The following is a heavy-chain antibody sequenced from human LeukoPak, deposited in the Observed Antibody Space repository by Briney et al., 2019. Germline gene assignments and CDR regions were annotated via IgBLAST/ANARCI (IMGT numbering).Heavy chain of an antibody. D-gene: IGHD2-15*01. J-gene: IGHJ4*02. V-gene: IGHV4-61*02. CDR1: GGSIRSGSYY. CDR3: ARLIYCSGGSCYGVFNY. CDR2: IYTSGST. Sequence: SQTLSLTCTVSGGSIRSGSYYWSWIRRPAGKGLEWIGRIYTSGSTNYNPSLKSRVTISVDTSKNQFSLKLTSVTAAGTAVYYCARLIYCSGGSCYGVFNYWGQGTLVTVSS.